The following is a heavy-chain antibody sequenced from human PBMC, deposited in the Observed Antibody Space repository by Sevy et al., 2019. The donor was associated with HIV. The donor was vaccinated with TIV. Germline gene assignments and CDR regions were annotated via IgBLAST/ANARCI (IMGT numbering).Heavy chain of an antibody. CDR2: ISYDGSNK. J-gene: IGHJ6*02. CDR3: ARDLGGSYDYYYYGMDV. CDR1: GFTFSSYA. D-gene: IGHD1-26*01. Sequence: GGSLRLSCAASGFTFSSYAMHWVRQAPGKGLEWVAVISYDGSNKYYEDSVKGRFTISRDNSRNTLYLQMNSLRAEDTAVYYWARDLGGSYDYYYYGMDVWGQGTTVTVSS. V-gene: IGHV3-30-3*01.